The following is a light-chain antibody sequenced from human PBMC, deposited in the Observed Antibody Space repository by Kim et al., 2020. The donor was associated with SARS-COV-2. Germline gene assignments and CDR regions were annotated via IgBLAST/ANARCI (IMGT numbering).Light chain of an antibody. J-gene: IGKJ2*01. Sequence: SASVGDRVTITCRASQSISTYLNWYQQKPGKAPKLLISAASILQSGVPSMFSGSGSGTDFTLTISSLQSEDFATYYCQQSFGTPYTFGQGTKLEI. CDR1: QSISTY. V-gene: IGKV1-39*01. CDR2: AAS. CDR3: QQSFGTPYT.